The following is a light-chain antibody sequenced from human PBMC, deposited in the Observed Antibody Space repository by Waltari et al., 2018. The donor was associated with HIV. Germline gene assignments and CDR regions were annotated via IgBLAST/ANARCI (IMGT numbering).Light chain of an antibody. J-gene: IGLJ2*01. Sequence: QSALTQPASVSGSPGQSITLSCTGASSDVGRYNYVSWYQHHPGKAPKLNIYDVSNRPSWVSNRVSGSKSGTPASLTISGLQAEDEADYYCSSYTSSGTVVFGGGTKLTVL. CDR2: DVS. CDR1: SSDVGRYNY. V-gene: IGLV2-14*03. CDR3: SSYTSSGTVV.